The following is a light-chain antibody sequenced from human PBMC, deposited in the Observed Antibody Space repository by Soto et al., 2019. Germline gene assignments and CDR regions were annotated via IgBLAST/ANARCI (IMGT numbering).Light chain of an antibody. V-gene: IGKV3-20*01. CDR2: GAS. CDR3: QPYGSSRT. J-gene: IGKJ1*01. CDR1: QTISKTY. Sequence: EIVLTQSPGTLSLSPGERATLSCRASQTISKTYLAWYQQKPGQAPRLLIYGASSRATGIPDRFSGSGSGTDFTLTISRLEPEDFAVYYCQPYGSSRTFGQGTKVEIK.